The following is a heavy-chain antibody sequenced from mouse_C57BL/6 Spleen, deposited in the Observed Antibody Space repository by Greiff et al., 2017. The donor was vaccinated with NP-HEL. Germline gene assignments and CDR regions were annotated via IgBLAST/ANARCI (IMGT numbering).Heavy chain of an antibody. V-gene: IGHV2-9-1*01. Sequence: VQLQQSGPGLVAPSQSLSITCTVSGFSLTSYAISWVRQPPGKGLEWLGVIWTGGGTNYNSALKSRLSISKDNSKSQVFLKMNSLQTDDTARYYCARNEYYGSNWYFDVWGTGTTVTVSS. CDR2: IWTGGGT. CDR1: GFSLTSYA. CDR3: ARNEYYGSNWYFDV. D-gene: IGHD1-1*01. J-gene: IGHJ1*03.